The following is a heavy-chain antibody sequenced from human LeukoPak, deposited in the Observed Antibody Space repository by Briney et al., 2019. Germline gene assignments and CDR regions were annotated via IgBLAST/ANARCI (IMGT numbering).Heavy chain of an antibody. CDR1: GGSLSSSSYY. CDR2: IYYSGST. Sequence: SETLSLTCTVSGGSLSSSSYYWGWIRQPPGKGLEWIGSIYYSGSTYYNPSLKSRVTISVDTSKNQFSLKLSSVTAADTAVYYCASPDYGGNLGAFDIWGQGTMVTVSS. CDR3: ASPDYGGNLGAFDI. J-gene: IGHJ3*02. V-gene: IGHV4-39*01. D-gene: IGHD4-23*01.